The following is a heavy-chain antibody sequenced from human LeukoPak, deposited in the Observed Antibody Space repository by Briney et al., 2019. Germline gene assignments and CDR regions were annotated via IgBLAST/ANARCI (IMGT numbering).Heavy chain of an antibody. CDR2: VSYDGSNK. CDR1: GFTFSSYG. D-gene: IGHD3-10*01. J-gene: IGHJ6*02. Sequence: PGGSLRLSCAASGFTFSSYGMHWVRQAPGEGLEWVAVVSYDGSNKYYADSVKGRLTISRDNSKNTLYLQMNSLRAEDTAVYYCAKAHGSGSYYYYYYGMDVWGQGTTVTVSS. V-gene: IGHV3-30*18. CDR3: AKAHGSGSYYYYYYGMDV.